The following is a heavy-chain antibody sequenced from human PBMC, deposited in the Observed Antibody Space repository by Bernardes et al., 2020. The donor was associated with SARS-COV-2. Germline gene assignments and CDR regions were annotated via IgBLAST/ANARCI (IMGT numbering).Heavy chain of an antibody. CDR3: AGGRGYLIDY. CDR2: IDGSVTT. CDR1: GITVSSHS. V-gene: IGHV3-53*01. Sequence: GGTLRLCCAASGITVSSHSMTWGRQAPGKGRDWVSIIDGSVTTHYADSVRGRFTISRDNSKNTLYLQMNSLRAEDTAMYYCAGGRGYLIDYWGQGTLVTVSS. J-gene: IGHJ4*02. D-gene: IGHD2-15*01.